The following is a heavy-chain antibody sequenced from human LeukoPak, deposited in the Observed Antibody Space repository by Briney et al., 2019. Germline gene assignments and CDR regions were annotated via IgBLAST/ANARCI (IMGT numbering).Heavy chain of an antibody. Sequence: SETLSLTCTVSGASISDSDFFWAWVRQPPGKGLEWIGNIYYSGTTYYNPSLKSRVSVSMDTSKKQFSLKLRSMTAADTAVYYCARASGGYSYGQGYYFDYWGQGTLVTVFS. CDR2: IYYSGTT. V-gene: IGHV4-39*01. D-gene: IGHD5-18*01. CDR3: ARASGGYSYGQGYYFDY. J-gene: IGHJ4*02. CDR1: GASISDSDFF.